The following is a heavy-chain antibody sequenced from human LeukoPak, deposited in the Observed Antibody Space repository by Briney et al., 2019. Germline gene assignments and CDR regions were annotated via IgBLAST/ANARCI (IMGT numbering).Heavy chain of an antibody. J-gene: IGHJ4*02. Sequence: GGSLRLSCAASGITFSNYWMHWVRQAPGKGLVWVSRINTDESHINYADSVKGRFTISRDNAKNTLYLQMNSLRVEDTGVYYCVRGKLVNAVGHFDNWGQGTLVTVSS. D-gene: IGHD4-23*01. CDR1: GITFSNYW. CDR2: INTDESHI. CDR3: VRGKLVNAVGHFDN. V-gene: IGHV3-74*01.